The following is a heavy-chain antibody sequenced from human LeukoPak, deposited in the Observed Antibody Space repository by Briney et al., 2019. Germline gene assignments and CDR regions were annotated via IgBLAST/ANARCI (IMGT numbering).Heavy chain of an antibody. CDR2: ISGRGGST. CDR1: GFTFSSYA. Sequence: QSGGSLTLSCAASGFTFSSYAMSWVRQAPGKGLEWVAAISGRGGSTYYADSVKGRFTISRDNSKNTLYVRMNSLRAEDTAVYYCTRDDYGETFDYWGQGTLVTVSS. CDR3: TRDDYGETFDY. J-gene: IGHJ4*02. D-gene: IGHD4/OR15-4a*01. V-gene: IGHV3-23*01.